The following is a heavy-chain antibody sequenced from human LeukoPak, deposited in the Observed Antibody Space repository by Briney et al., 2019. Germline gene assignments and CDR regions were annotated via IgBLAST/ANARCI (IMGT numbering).Heavy chain of an antibody. CDR3: ATGRDHPTVTRFDY. Sequence: ASVKVSCKASGYSFTTYGINWVRQAPGQGLEWMGWMSGYNGNPNYAEKFQGRVTMTTDTSTGTAYMELSSLRSEDTAVYYCATGRDHPTVTRFDYWGQGTLVTVSS. V-gene: IGHV1-18*01. J-gene: IGHJ4*02. CDR2: MSGYNGNP. CDR1: GYSFTTYG. D-gene: IGHD4-17*01.